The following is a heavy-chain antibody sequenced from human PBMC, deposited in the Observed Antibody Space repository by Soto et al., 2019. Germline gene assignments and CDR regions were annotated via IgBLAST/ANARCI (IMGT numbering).Heavy chain of an antibody. CDR1: GYNFGAYW. V-gene: IGHV5-51*01. CDR2: IYPSDSTV. J-gene: IGHJ5*02. D-gene: IGHD1-7*01. CDR3: ARGNVANYFEP. Sequence: ESLKISCQGSGYNFGAYWIVWVRQMPGKGLEWMGIIYPSDSTVKYSPSVQGQVTMSVDKSISTAYLQWSSLKASDAAVYYCARGNVANYFEPWGQGTLVTVSS.